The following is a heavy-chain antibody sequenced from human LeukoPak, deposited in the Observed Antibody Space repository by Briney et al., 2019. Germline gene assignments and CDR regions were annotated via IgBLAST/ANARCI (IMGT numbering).Heavy chain of an antibody. V-gene: IGHV4-34*01. D-gene: IGHD3-9*01. Sequence: SETLSLTCAVYGGSFSGYYWSWIRQPPGKGLEWIGEINHSGSTNYNPSLKSRVTISVDTSKNQFSLKLSSVTAADTAVYYCARVNPGLGYFGYWGQGTLVTVS. CDR1: GGSFSGYY. CDR3: ARVNPGLGYFGY. J-gene: IGHJ4*02. CDR2: INHSGST.